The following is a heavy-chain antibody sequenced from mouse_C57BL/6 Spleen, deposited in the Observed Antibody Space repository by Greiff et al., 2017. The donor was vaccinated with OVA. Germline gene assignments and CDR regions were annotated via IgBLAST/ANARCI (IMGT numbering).Heavy chain of an antibody. D-gene: IGHD1-1*01. Sequence: EVKVVESGGGLVKPGGSLKLSCAASGFTFSSYTMSWVRQTPEKRLEWVATISGGGGNTYYPDSVKGRFTISRDNAKNTLYLQMSSLRSEDTALYYCARHGALDYYGSSYNAMDYWGQGTSVTVSS. CDR2: ISGGGGNT. CDR3: ARHGALDYYGSSYNAMDY. V-gene: IGHV5-9*01. J-gene: IGHJ4*01. CDR1: GFTFSSYT.